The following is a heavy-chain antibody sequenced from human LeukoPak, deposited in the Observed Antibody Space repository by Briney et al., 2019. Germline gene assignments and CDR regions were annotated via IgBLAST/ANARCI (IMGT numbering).Heavy chain of an antibody. Sequence: GGSLRLSCAASGFIFSSYAMSWVRQAPGKGLEWVSAISGSGGSTYYADSVKGRFTISRDNSKNTLYLQMNSLRAEDTAVYCCAKFRDYYDSSGNDYWGQGTLVTVSS. V-gene: IGHV3-23*01. D-gene: IGHD3-22*01. CDR1: GFIFSSYA. CDR3: AKFRDYYDSSGNDY. CDR2: ISGSGGST. J-gene: IGHJ4*02.